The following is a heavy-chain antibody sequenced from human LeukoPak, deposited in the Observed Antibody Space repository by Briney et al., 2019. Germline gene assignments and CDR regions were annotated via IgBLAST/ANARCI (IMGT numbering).Heavy chain of an antibody. CDR2: ISYDGSNK. CDR3: ARARRGSFDC. Sequence: PGRSLRLSCAASGFTFSSYGMHWVRQAPGKGLEWVAVISYDGSNKYYADSVKGRFTISRDNSKNTLYLQMNSLRAEDTAVYYCARARRGSFDCWGQGTLVTVSS. D-gene: IGHD3-16*01. CDR1: GFTFSSYG. V-gene: IGHV3-30*03. J-gene: IGHJ4*02.